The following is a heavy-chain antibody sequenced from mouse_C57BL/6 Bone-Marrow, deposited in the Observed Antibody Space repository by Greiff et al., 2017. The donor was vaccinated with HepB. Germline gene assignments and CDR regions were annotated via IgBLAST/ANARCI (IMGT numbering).Heavy chain of an antibody. V-gene: IGHV1-69*01. D-gene: IGHD1-2*01. CDR2: FDPSDSYT. J-gene: IGHJ1*03. CDR3: AREEITTAWHRDV. Sequence: VQLQQPGAELVMPGASVKLSCKASGYTFTSYWMHWVKQRPGQGLEWIGEFDPSDSYTNYNQKFKGKSTLTVDKSSSTAYMHLSSLASEDSAVYYCAREEITTAWHRDVWGTGTTVTVSS. CDR1: GYTFTSYW.